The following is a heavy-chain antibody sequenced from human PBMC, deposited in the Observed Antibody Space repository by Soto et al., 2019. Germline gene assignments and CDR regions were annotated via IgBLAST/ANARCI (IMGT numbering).Heavy chain of an antibody. Sequence: SETLSLTCTVSGGSIDSGDYYWSWIRQPPGKGLEWIGYVYYSGTTNYNPFLKSRVTLSLDKSKNQFSLKMNSGTAADTAVYYCARDVIEPLNYFDPWGQGTLVTVSS. CDR3: ARDVIEPLNYFDP. CDR1: GGSIDSGDYY. CDR2: VYYSGTT. V-gene: IGHV4-61*08. J-gene: IGHJ4*02.